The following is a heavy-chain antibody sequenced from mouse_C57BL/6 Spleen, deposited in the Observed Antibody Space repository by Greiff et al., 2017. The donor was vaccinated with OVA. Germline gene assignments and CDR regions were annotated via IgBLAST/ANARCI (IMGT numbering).Heavy chain of an antibody. D-gene: IGHD1-1*01. CDR1: GYTFTSYG. CDR2: IYIGNGYT. CDR3: ARHGSSYEGTDWYFDV. V-gene: IGHV1-58*01. J-gene: IGHJ1*03. Sequence: EVKLVESGAELVRPGSSVKMSCKTSGYTFTSYGINWVKQRPGQGLEWIGYIYIGNGYTEYNEKFKGKATLTSDTSSSTAYMQLSSLTSEDSAIYFCARHGSSYEGTDWYFDVWGTGTTVTVSS.